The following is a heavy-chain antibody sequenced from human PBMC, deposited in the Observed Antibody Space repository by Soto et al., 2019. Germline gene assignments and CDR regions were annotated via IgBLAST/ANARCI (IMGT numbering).Heavy chain of an antibody. Sequence: ASVKVSCKASGYTFTSYGISWVRQAPGQGLEWMGWISAYNGNTNYAQKLQGRVTMTTDTSTSTAYMELRSLRSDDTAVYYCASSDYDILTGSPRPFDYWGQGTLVTVSS. D-gene: IGHD3-9*01. CDR3: ASSDYDILTGSPRPFDY. V-gene: IGHV1-18*01. CDR2: ISAYNGNT. J-gene: IGHJ4*02. CDR1: GYTFTSYG.